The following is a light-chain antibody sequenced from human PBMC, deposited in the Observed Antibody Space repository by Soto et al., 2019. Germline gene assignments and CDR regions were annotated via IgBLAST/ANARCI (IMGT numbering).Light chain of an antibody. CDR3: QQRSKWPST. CDR1: QSVSSY. CDR2: DAS. Sequence: EIVLTQSPATLSLSPGNRATLSCRASQSVSSYLAWYQQKPGQAPRLLIYDASNRATVIPARFSGSGSGTDFTLTITSLEPEDFAVYYCQQRSKWPSTFGGGTKVEIK. V-gene: IGKV3-11*01. J-gene: IGKJ4*01.